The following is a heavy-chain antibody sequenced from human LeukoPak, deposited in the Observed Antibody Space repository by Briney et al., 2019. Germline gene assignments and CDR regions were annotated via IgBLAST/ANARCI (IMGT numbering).Heavy chain of an antibody. Sequence: GGSLRLSCAASGFTFSSYAMSWVRQAPGKGLEWVSAISGSGGSTYYADSVKGRFTISRDNSKNTLYLQMNSLRAEDAAVYYCAKRVAGTMGAFDIWGQGTMVTVSS. CDR1: GFTFSSYA. V-gene: IGHV3-23*01. J-gene: IGHJ3*02. D-gene: IGHD6-19*01. CDR2: ISGSGGST. CDR3: AKRVAGTMGAFDI.